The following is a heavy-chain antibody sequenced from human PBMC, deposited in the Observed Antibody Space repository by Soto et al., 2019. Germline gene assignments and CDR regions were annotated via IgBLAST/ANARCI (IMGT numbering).Heavy chain of an antibody. CDR3: ATAYGDYVYFQH. D-gene: IGHD4-17*01. J-gene: IGHJ1*01. CDR1: GGSISSYY. V-gene: IGHV4-59*01. CDR2: IYYSGST. Sequence: SETLSLTCTGSGGSISSYYWSWIRQPPGKGLEWIGYIYYSGSTNYNPSLKSRVTISVDTSKNQSSLKLSSVTAADTAVYYCATAYGDYVYFQHWGQGTLVTVSS.